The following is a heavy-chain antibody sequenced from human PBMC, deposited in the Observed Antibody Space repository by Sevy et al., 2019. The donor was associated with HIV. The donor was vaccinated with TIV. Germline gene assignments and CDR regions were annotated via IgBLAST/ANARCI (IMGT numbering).Heavy chain of an antibody. CDR2: IWYDGSNK. CDR3: ARGVIGANIDY. Sequence: GGSLRLSCAASGFTFSSYGMHWVRQAPGKGLEWVAIIWYDGSNKDYADSVKGRFTISRDNSKNTLYLQMNSLRAEDTAVYYCARGVIGANIDYWDQGTLVTVSS. V-gene: IGHV3-33*01. CDR1: GFTFSSYG. D-gene: IGHD2-15*01. J-gene: IGHJ4*02.